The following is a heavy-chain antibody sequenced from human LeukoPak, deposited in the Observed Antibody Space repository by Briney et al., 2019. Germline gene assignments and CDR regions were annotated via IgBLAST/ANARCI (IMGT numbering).Heavy chain of an antibody. D-gene: IGHD5-12*01. J-gene: IGHJ3*01. CDR1: EFTFRTYW. CDR3: ARGVDGAFDL. V-gene: IGHV3-7*01. Sequence: PGGSLRLSCAASEFTFRTYWMSWVRQAPEKGLEWVAAIKEDGSEKYYVDSAKGRFTISRDNAKNSLYLQMNSLRAEDTAVYYCARGVDGAFDLWGQGTMVTVSS. CDR2: IKEDGSEK.